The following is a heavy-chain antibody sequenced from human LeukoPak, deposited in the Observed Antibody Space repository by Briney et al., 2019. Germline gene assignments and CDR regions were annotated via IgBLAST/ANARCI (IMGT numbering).Heavy chain of an antibody. V-gene: IGHV1-46*01. CDR3: ARAGIWDYDDTSGYHNAAFDI. Sequence: VASVKVSCKASGYTFTSYYMHWVRQAPGQGLEWMGIINPSGGSTSYAQKFQGRVTMTRDTSISTAYMELSRLRSDDTAVYYCARAGIWDYDDTSGYHNAAFDIWGLGTMVTVSS. D-gene: IGHD3-22*01. CDR1: GYTFTSYY. J-gene: IGHJ3*02. CDR2: INPSGGST.